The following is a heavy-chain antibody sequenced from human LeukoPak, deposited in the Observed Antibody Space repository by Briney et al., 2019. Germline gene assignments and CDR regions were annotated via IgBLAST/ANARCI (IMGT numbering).Heavy chain of an antibody. V-gene: IGHV3-23*01. D-gene: IGHD3-22*01. CDR3: ARGRSGYGPFDAFDL. CDR1: GFTFRSYV. Sequence: GGSLRLSCAASGFTFRSYVMKWVRQAPGKGLEWGSSISVSGVNTYYAYSVKGRFAASRDNSKNTLYLQMNSLRAEDTAVYYCARGRSGYGPFDAFDLWGQGTWVTVSS. J-gene: IGHJ3*01. CDR2: ISVSGVNT.